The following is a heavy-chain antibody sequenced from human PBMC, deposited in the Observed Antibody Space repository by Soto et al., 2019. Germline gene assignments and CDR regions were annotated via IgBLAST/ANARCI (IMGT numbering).Heavy chain of an antibody. V-gene: IGHV3-48*02. J-gene: IGHJ4*02. CDR2: ITSSSGTI. D-gene: IGHD1-7*01. CDR3: ARDSNMNSRFDY. CDR1: GLTFSHYS. Sequence: GGSLRLSCVVSGLTFSHYSMAWVRQAPGKGLEWLASITSSSGTIYYADSVKGRFTISRDNAKNSLYLHMSSLRDQDTTLYYCARDSNMNSRFDYWGQGTLVTVSS.